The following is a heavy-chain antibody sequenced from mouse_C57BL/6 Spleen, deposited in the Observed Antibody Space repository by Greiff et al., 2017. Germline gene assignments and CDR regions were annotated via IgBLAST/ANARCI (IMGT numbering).Heavy chain of an antibody. J-gene: IGHJ2*01. CDR2: IDPETGGT. CDR1: GSTFTDYD. CDR3: TRVGGYG. D-gene: IGHD2-14*01. Sequence: QVQLQQSGAELVRPGASVTLSCKASGSTFTDYDMHWVKQTPVHGLKWIGAIDPETGGTAYNQKFKGKAILTADKSSSTAYMEIRRLTSEDSSVYDWTRVGGYGWGQGTTLTVSS. V-gene: IGHV1-15*01.